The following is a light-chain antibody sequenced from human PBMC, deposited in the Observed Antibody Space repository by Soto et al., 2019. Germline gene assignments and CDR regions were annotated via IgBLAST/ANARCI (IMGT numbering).Light chain of an antibody. CDR3: KQYNSFPCT. CDR1: QSVSSW. CDR2: DAS. J-gene: IGKJ2*02. Sequence: IQMTQSPSTLSASVGDRITITCRASQSVSSWLAGYQQKPGRVPKLLIYDASTLESEVPSTFGGSGSGTEFNLTINSLQPEDFATYFCKQYNSFPCTFGQGTKV. V-gene: IGKV1-5*01.